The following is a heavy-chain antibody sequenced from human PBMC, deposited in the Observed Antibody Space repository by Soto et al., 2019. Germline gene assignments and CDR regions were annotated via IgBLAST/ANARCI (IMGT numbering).Heavy chain of an antibody. D-gene: IGHD3-16*01. CDR3: AKDRVGATPPDYYYGMDV. Sequence: EVQLLESGGGLLQPGGSLGLSCAASGFAFSNYAMSWVRQVPGKGLEWVSSISGRGGSTYYGDSVKGRFTISRDNFKSTLYLQINSLRAEDTAVYYCAKDRVGATPPDYYYGMDVWGQGTTVTVSS. CDR1: GFAFSNYA. CDR2: ISGRGGST. J-gene: IGHJ6*02. V-gene: IGHV3-23*01.